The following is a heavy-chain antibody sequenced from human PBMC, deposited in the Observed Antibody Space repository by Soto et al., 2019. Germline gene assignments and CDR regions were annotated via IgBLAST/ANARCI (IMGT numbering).Heavy chain of an antibody. CDR1: GFTFSSYD. J-gene: IGHJ3*02. CDR3: ARNHKGLVAFDI. Sequence: EVQLVESGGGLVQPGGSLRLSCAASGFTFSSYDMHWVRQATGKGLEWVSAIGTAGDTYYPGSVKGRFTISRENAKNSVYLPNNSLRAEDQGVELWARNHKGLVAFDIWGQGTMVTVSS. V-gene: IGHV3-13*01. CDR2: IGTAGDT.